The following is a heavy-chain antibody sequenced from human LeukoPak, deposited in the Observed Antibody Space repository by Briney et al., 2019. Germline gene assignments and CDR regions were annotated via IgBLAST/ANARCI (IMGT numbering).Heavy chain of an antibody. CDR1: GGSFSGYD. J-gene: IGHJ5*02. Sequence: SETLSLTCAVYGGSFSGYDWSWIRQPPGKGLEWIGEINHSGSTNYNPSLKSRVTISVDTSKNQFSLKLSSVTAADTAVYYCARPASDYYDSSGYLYNWFDPWGQGTLVTVSS. D-gene: IGHD3-22*01. CDR2: INHSGST. V-gene: IGHV4-34*01. CDR3: ARPASDYYDSSGYLYNWFDP.